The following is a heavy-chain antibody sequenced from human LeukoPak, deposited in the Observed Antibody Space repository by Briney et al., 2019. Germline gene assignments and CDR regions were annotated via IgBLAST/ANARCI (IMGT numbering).Heavy chain of an antibody. J-gene: IGHJ4*02. D-gene: IGHD2-2*01. CDR2: ISSSGSTI. Sequence: GGSLRLSCAASGFTFSDYYMSWIRQAPGKGLEWVSYISSSGSTIYYADSVKGRFTISRDNAKNSLYLQMNSLRAEDTAVYYCARDAEVGYCSSTSCLYPDYWGQGTLVTVSS. V-gene: IGHV3-11*01. CDR3: ARDAEVGYCSSTSCLYPDY. CDR1: GFTFSDYY.